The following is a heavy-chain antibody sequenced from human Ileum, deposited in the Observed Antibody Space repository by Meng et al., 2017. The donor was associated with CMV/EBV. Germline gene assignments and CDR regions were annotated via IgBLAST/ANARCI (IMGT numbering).Heavy chain of an antibody. V-gene: IGHV3-20*04. CDR1: GFTLDDYD. CDR3: ARGLTGIHY. D-gene: IGHD1-20*01. J-gene: IGHJ4*01. CDR2: INWNGGST. Sequence: GGSLRLSCAASGFTLDDYDMNWVRQAPGKGRGWVSAINWNGGSTSYADSVEGRFTIYRVNAKNSLYLQMNRLRAEDTALYYCARGLTGIHYWGQGTLVTVSS.